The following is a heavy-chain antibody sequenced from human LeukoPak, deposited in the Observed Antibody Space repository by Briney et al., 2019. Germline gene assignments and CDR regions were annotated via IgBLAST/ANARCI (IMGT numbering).Heavy chain of an antibody. CDR2: IYHSGST. V-gene: IGHV4-38-2*02. J-gene: IGHJ5*02. D-gene: IGHD2-2*01. CDR3: ARATSVPAARYWFDP. CDR1: GYSISSGYY. Sequence: PSETLSLTCTVSGYSISSGYYWGWIRQPPGKGLEWIGSIYHSGSTYYNPSLKSRVTISVDTSKNQFSLKLSSVTAADTAVYYCARATSVPAARYWFDPWGQGTLVTVSS.